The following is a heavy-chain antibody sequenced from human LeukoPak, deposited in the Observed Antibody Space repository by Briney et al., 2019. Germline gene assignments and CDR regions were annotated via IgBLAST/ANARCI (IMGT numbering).Heavy chain of an antibody. V-gene: IGHV4-30-2*01. CDR3: ARRIVVKNWFDP. CDR2: IYHSGST. CDR1: GGSISSGGYS. D-gene: IGHD2-21*01. Sequence: SQTLSLTCAVSGGSISSGGYSWSWIRQPPGKGLEWIGYIYHSGSTYYNPSLKSRVTISVDRSKYQFSLKLSSVTAADTAVYYCARRIVVKNWFDPWGQGTLVTVSS. J-gene: IGHJ5*02.